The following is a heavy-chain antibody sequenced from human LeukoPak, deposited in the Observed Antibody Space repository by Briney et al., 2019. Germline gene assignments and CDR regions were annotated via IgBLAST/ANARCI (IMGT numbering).Heavy chain of an antibody. J-gene: IGHJ3*02. CDR2: IIPIFGTA. V-gene: IGHV1-69*06. Sequence: GASVTLSCKASGGTFSSYSISWVRQPPGQGLEWIGGIIPIFGTANYAQKFHGRVRINADKSTSTAYMELSSLRSEDTAVYYCARDPSDMVRGVSGAFDIWGQGTMVTVSS. CDR3: ARDPSDMVRGVSGAFDI. D-gene: IGHD3-10*01. CDR1: GGTFSSYS.